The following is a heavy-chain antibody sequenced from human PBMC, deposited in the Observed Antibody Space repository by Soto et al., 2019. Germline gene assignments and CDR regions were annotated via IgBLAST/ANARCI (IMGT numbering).Heavy chain of an antibody. D-gene: IGHD1-1*01. CDR3: ATGTVTGSEYNSYHYGMDG. CDR2: IIPIFGTT. Sequence: QVQLVQSGAQVKKPGSSVKTSCKYSGGTFNSYAIDWVGQVPGQGLEWTGGIIPIFGTTNYGKKWQGNVNLTADESTRTTYIALSTLTSEDTAVYYCATGTVTGSEYNSYHYGMDGWGEGTT. J-gene: IGHJ6*02. V-gene: IGHV1-69*12. CDR1: GGTFNSYA.